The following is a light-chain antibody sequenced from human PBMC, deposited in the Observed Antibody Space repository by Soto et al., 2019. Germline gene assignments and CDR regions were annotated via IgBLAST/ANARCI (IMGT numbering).Light chain of an antibody. CDR3: QQRSNWPPT. Sequence: EIVLTQSPATLSLPAGERATISCRASQSVSSCLAWYQQKPGQAPRLLIYDASNRATGIPARFSGSGSGTDFTLNISNLEPEDFAVYYCQQRSNWPPTFGQGTRLEIK. CDR1: QSVSSC. V-gene: IGKV3-11*01. J-gene: IGKJ5*01. CDR2: DAS.